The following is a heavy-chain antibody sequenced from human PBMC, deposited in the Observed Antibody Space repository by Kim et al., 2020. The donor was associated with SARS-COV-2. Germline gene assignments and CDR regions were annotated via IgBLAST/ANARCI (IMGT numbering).Heavy chain of an antibody. V-gene: IGHV3-53*04. CDR3: ARVRGQQLVFGWFDP. J-gene: IGHJ5*02. D-gene: IGHD6-13*01. Sequence: DSVKGRFTISRHNSKNTLYLQMNSLRAEDTAVYYCARVRGQQLVFGWFDPWGQGTLVTVSS.